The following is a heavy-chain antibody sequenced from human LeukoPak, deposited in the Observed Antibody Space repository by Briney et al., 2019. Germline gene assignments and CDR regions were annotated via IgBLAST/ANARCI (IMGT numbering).Heavy chain of an antibody. D-gene: IGHD2-15*01. Sequence: SETLSLTCTVSGGSISGYYWSWIRQPPGKGLEWIGYIYTSGSTSYNPSLKSRVTISIDTSKNQFSLKLSSVTAADTAVYYCGRDALVGYFSYYYMDVWGKGTTVTVSS. CDR1: GGSISGYY. CDR2: IYTSGST. CDR3: GRDALVGYFSYYYMDV. V-gene: IGHV4-59*01. J-gene: IGHJ6*03.